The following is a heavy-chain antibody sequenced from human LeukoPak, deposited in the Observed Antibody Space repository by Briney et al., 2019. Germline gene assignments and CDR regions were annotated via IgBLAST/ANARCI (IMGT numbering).Heavy chain of an antibody. V-gene: IGHV3-48*01. Sequence: PGGSLRLSCAASGFTFSTYSMNWVRQAPGKGLEWVSYIDTSGTTTYYADSVKGRFTISRDNSKNTLSLHMNSLRAEDTALYYCAKWFLPIAPAGTEVFWGQGTLVTVSS. D-gene: IGHD6-13*01. CDR2: IDTSGTTT. CDR1: GFTFSTYS. J-gene: IGHJ4*02. CDR3: AKWFLPIAPAGTEVF.